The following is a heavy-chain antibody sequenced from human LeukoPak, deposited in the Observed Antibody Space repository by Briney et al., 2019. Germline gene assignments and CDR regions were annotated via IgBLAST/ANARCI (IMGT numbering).Heavy chain of an antibody. CDR1: GFTFSSYS. J-gene: IGHJ3*02. Sequence: GGSLRLSCAASGFTFSSYSMNWVRQAPGKGLEWVSSISSSSSYIYYADSVKGRFTISRDNAKNSLYLQMNSLRAEDTAVYYCARAHSTTMVRGVIIVCAFDIWGQGTMVTVSS. V-gene: IGHV3-21*01. D-gene: IGHD3-10*01. CDR2: ISSSSSYI. CDR3: ARAHSTTMVRGVIIVCAFDI.